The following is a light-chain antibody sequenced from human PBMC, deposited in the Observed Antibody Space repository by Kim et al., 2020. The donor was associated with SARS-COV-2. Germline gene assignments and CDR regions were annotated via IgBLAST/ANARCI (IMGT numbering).Light chain of an antibody. CDR1: QSVSSSY. V-gene: IGKV3-20*01. Sequence: PAARATLSCRASQSVSSSYLAWYQQKPGQAPRLLIYGASSRATGIPDRFSGSGSGTDFTLTISRLEPEDFAVYYCQQYGSSPRTFGQGTKVDIK. CDR3: QQYGSSPRT. CDR2: GAS. J-gene: IGKJ1*01.